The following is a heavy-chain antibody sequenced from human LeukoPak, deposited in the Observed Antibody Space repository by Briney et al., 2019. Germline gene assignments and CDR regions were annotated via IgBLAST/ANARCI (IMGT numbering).Heavy chain of an antibody. CDR2: IYYSGST. CDR1: GGSISSYY. CDR3: ATQGLRFLEWLT. Sequence: SETLSLTCTVSGGSISSYYWSWIRQPPGKGLEWIGYIYYSGSTNYNPSLKSRVTISVDTPKNQFSLKLSSVTAADTAVYYCATQGLRFLEWLTWGQGTLVTVSS. V-gene: IGHV4-59*01. D-gene: IGHD3-3*01. J-gene: IGHJ5*02.